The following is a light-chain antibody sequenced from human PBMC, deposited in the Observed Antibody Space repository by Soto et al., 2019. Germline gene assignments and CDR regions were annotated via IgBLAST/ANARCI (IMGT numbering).Light chain of an antibody. J-gene: IGLJ2*01. V-gene: IGLV2-14*01. CDR1: SSDVGGYDS. CDR3: SSFTSSTTLL. CDR2: EVT. Sequence: QSALTQAASVSGSPGQSITISCTGTSSDVGGYDSVSWYQQHPGKAPKLMIYEVTNRPSGVSNRFSGSKSGNTASLTISGVQADDEADYYCSSFTSSTTLLFGGGTKLTVL.